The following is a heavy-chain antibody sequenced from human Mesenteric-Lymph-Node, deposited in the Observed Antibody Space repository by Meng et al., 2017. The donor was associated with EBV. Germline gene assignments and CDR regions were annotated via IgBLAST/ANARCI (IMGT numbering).Heavy chain of an antibody. D-gene: IGHD5-24*01. CDR3: ANDGSPFDY. CDR1: GYYFTDYD. V-gene: IGHV1-2*06. CDR2: INPKSGDT. Sequence: QGQLVQSGAGVKQPGASVKVSCKASGYYFTDYDVDWVRQAPGQGLEWMGRINPKSGDTNYAQRFQGRVTMTRDTSISTAYMELSGLRSDDTAFYYCANDGSPFDYWGQGTLVTVSS. J-gene: IGHJ4*02.